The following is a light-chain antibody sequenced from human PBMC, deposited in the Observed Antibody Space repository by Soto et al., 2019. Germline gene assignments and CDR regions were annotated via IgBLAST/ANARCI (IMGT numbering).Light chain of an antibody. CDR2: RPS. CDR1: RDIGTW. J-gene: IGKJ1*01. Sequence: TQMTQSPSNLSASVADSVSITCRASRDIGTWLGWFQQKPGRAPNLLIYRPSTLARGVPSRFSDSGSGTEFPPTISSLQPDDFATDYCQHYKSYSEAFGQGTKVDIK. V-gene: IGKV1-5*03. CDR3: QHYKSYSEA.